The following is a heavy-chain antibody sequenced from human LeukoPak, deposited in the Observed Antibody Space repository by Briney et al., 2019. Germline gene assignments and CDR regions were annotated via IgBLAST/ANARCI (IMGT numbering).Heavy chain of an antibody. D-gene: IGHD6-13*01. CDR2: IYSTGNT. J-gene: IGHJ4*02. V-gene: IGHV4-4*07. CDR3: ARQIASAGTAGFDF. Sequence: SETLSLTCTVSGGSISSYYWSWIRQPAGKGLEWIGRIYSTGNTSYNPSLKSRVTMSVDTSKNQFSLRLRSVTAADTAVYYCARQIASAGTAGFDFWGQGALVTVSS. CDR1: GGSISSYY.